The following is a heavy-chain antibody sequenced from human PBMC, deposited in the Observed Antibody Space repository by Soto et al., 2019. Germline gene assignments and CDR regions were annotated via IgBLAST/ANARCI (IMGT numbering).Heavy chain of an antibody. J-gene: IGHJ4*02. D-gene: IGHD3-9*01. CDR3: ARGSGEYFDWFMSPTFDY. CDR2: IYPGDSDT. V-gene: IGHV5-51*01. Sequence: PGESLKISCKGSGYSFTSYWIGWVRQMPGKGLEWMGIIYPGDSDTRYSPSFQGQVTISADKSISTAYLQWSSLKASDTAMYYYARGSGEYFDWFMSPTFDYWGQGTLVTVSS. CDR1: GYSFTSYW.